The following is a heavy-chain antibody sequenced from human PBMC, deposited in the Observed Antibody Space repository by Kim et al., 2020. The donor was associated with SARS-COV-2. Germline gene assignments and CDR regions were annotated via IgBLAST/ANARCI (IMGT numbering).Heavy chain of an antibody. Sequence: TYYNPSLKRRVTISVDTSKNQFSLKLSSVTAADTAVYYCARHLRNWYFDLWGRGTLVTVSS. CDR3: ARHLRNWYFDL. V-gene: IGHV4-39*01. J-gene: IGHJ2*01. CDR2: T.